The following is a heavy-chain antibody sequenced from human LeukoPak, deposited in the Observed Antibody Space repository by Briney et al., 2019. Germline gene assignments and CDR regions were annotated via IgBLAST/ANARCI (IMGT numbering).Heavy chain of an antibody. J-gene: IGHJ4*02. CDR3: VRDRELTY. V-gene: IGHV4-30-2*01. Sequence: SETLSLTCAVSGGSISSGGYSWSWIRQPPGKGLEWIGYIYHSGSTYYNPSLKSRVTILVDRSKNQFSLKLSSVTAADTAVYYCVRDRELTYWSQGTLVTVSS. CDR1: GGSISSGGYS. CDR2: IYHSGST. D-gene: IGHD1-26*01.